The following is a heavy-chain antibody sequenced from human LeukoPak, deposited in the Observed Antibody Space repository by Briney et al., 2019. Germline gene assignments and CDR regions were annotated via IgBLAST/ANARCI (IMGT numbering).Heavy chain of an antibody. Sequence: SETLSLTCTVSGGSISSYYWNWIRQPPGKGLEWIGYISYSGNTNYNPSLKSRVTISVDTSKNQFSLKLSSVTAADTAVYFCATCTIAAGGYYYYGMDVWGQGTTVTVSS. D-gene: IGHD6-13*01. CDR2: ISYSGNT. CDR1: GGSISSYY. V-gene: IGHV4-59*08. J-gene: IGHJ6*02. CDR3: ATCTIAAGGYYYYGMDV.